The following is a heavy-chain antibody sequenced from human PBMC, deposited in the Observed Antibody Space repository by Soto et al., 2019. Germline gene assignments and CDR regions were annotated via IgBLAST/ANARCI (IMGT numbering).Heavy chain of an antibody. Sequence: PSETLSLTFTVPGGSISSYYWSWFRQPPGKGLEWIGYIYYSGSTNYNPSLKSRVTISVDTSKNQFSLKLSSVTAADTAVYYCARRWGTSFDFWGQGTLVTVSS. J-gene: IGHJ4*02. D-gene: IGHD7-27*01. CDR2: IYYSGST. CDR3: ARRWGTSFDF. V-gene: IGHV4-59*01. CDR1: GGSISSYY.